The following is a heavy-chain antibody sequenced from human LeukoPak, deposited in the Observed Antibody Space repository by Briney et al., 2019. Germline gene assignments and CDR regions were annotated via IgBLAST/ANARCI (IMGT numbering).Heavy chain of an antibody. CDR3: ARGGPPFSFDY. CDR2: IYTSGST. J-gene: IGHJ4*02. CDR1: GGSISSGSYY. D-gene: IGHD3-16*01. V-gene: IGHV4-61*02. Sequence: PSETLSLTCTVSGGSISSGSYYWSWIRQPAGRGLEWIGRIYTSGSTNYNPSLKSRVTISVDTSKNQFSLKLSSVTAADTAVYYCARGGPPFSFDYWGQGTLVTVSS.